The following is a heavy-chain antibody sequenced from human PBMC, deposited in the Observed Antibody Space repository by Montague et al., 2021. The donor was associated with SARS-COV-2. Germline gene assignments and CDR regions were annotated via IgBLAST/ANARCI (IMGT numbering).Heavy chain of an antibody. V-gene: IGHV4-59*11. D-gene: IGHD6-25*01. CDR3: ARGSGSASATWFDP. J-gene: IGHJ5*02. Sequence: SETLSLTCTVSGGSIGSHYWSWIRLPPGKGLEWVGHIYYTGITKYKSSLKSRVTISVDTSKNQLSLKSDSVTAADTAVYYCARGSGSASATWFDPWGQGTLVTVSS. CDR1: GGSIGSHY. CDR2: IYYTGIT.